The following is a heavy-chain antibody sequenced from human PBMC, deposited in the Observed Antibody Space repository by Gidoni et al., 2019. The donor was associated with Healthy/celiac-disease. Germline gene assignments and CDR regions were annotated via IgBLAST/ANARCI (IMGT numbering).Heavy chain of an antibody. D-gene: IGHD5-18*01. CDR2: ISSSGSTI. V-gene: IGHV3-11*01. J-gene: IGHJ4*02. CDR1: GFTFSDYY. CDR3: AGRIQLWPYDFYFDY. Sequence: QVQLVVSGGGLVKPGGSLILSCAASGFTFSDYYMSWIRQAPGKGLEWVSYISSSGSTIYYADSVKGRFTISRDNAKNSLYLQMNSLRAEDTAVYYCAGRIQLWPYDFYFDYWGQGTLVTVSS.